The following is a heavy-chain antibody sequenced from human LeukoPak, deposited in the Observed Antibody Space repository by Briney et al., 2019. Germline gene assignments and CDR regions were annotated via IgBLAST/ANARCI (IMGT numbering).Heavy chain of an antibody. CDR3: TNGYFDY. CDR1: GFTFGDYA. Sequence: GGSLRLSCTASGFTFGDYAMNWVRQAPGEGLEWVGFIRSKAYGETTEYAASVKGRFTISRDDSKSIAYLQMNSLKTEDTAVYYCTNGYFDYWGQGTLVTVSS. D-gene: IGHD2-8*01. J-gene: IGHJ4*02. V-gene: IGHV3-49*04. CDR2: IRSKAYGETT.